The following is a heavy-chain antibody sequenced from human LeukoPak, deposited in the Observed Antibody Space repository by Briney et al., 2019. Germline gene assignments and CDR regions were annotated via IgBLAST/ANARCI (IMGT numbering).Heavy chain of an antibody. D-gene: IGHD2-21*02. CDR2: IYSSGIT. CDR3: ARGHNSRAGVTDCCPLDF. CDR1: GFPFSSYP. V-gene: IGHV3-66*01. J-gene: IGHJ4*02. Sequence: GGSLRLSCAGSGFPFSSYPISWVRQPPGKGLEWVSLIYSSGITYYADSVKGRFTISRDNSKNTLYLQMNSLRAEDTAIYYCARGHNSRAGVTDCCPLDFWGQGTLVTVSS.